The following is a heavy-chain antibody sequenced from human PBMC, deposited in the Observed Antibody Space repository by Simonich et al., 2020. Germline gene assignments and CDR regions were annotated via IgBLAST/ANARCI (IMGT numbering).Heavy chain of an antibody. D-gene: IGHD5-12*01. CDR1: GGSISSYY. J-gene: IGHJ4*02. CDR2: LDYRGST. CDR3: ARHDRWLQFYFDY. V-gene: IGHV4-59*08. Sequence: QVQLQESGPGLVKPSETLSLTCPVSGGSISSYYWSWIRHPPGKGLEWIGSLDYRGSTNYNPPRKSRVTISVDTSKNQFSRKLSSVTAADTAVYYCARHDRWLQFYFDYWGQGTLVTVSS.